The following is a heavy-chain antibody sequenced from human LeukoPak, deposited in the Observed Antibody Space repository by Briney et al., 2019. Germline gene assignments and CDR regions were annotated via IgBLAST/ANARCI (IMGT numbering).Heavy chain of an antibody. D-gene: IGHD3-3*01. V-gene: IGHV3-23*01. CDR1: GFTFSSYA. CDR3: ARAVDFWSGYPQPNWFDP. CDR2: MSTSGGST. J-gene: IGHJ5*02. Sequence: GGSLRLSCAASGFTFSSYAMSWVRQAPGKGLEWVSTMSTSGGSTYYADSVKGRFTISRDNSKNTLFLQMNRLRAEDTAVYYCARAVDFWSGYPQPNWFDPWGQGTLVTVSS.